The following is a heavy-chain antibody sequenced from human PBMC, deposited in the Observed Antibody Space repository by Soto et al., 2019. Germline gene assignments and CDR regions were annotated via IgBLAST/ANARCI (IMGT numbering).Heavy chain of an antibody. D-gene: IGHD4-17*01. V-gene: IGHV3-21*01. CDR3: VRDGVGTVRFDS. CDR2: IRSSSGYI. Sequence: EVQLVESGGGLVKPGGSLRLSCAASGFPFSSYSMNWVRQAPGKGLEWVASIRSSSGYIYYSVAVKGGFTISRDNAKNQLYREMNSLRAEDTALYYFVRDGVGTVRFDSWGQGTLVTVSS. CDR1: GFPFSSYS. J-gene: IGHJ4*02.